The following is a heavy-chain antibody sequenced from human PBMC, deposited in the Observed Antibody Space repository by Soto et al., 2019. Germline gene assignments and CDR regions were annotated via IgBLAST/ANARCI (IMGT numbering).Heavy chain of an antibody. Sequence: RASVKVSCKASGYTFTGYYMHWVRQAPGQGLEWMGWINPKSGGTDYAQKFQGRVTMTRDTSSSSAYMELSSLRSDDTAVYYCAKANSGDDDEFDYWGQGTQVTVSS. CDR1: GYTFTGYY. V-gene: IGHV1-2*02. D-gene: IGHD5-12*01. CDR2: INPKSGGT. J-gene: IGHJ4*02. CDR3: AKANSGDDDEFDY.